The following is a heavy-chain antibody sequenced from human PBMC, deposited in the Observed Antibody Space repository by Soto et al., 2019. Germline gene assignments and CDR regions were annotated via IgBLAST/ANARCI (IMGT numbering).Heavy chain of an antibody. J-gene: IGHJ6*02. V-gene: IGHV1-46*01. Sequence: AASVKVSCKASGYTFTSYYMHWVRQAPGQGLEWMGIINPSGGSTSYAQKFQGRVTMTRDTSTSTVYMELSSLRSEDTAVYYCARGPWIQLWLGYYYYYGMDVWGQGATVTVSS. CDR3: ARGPWIQLWLGYYYYYGMDV. D-gene: IGHD5-18*01. CDR2: INPSGGST. CDR1: GYTFTSYY.